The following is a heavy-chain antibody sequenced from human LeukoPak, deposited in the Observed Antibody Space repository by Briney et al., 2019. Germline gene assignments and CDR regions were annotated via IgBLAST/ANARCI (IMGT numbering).Heavy chain of an antibody. Sequence: GGSLRLSCAASGSTFSSYAMHWVRQAPGKGLEWVAVISYDGSNKYYADSVKGRFTISRDNSKNTLYLQMNSLRAEDTAVYYCAAADERGYSYGHITYWGQGTLVTVSS. V-gene: IGHV3-30-3*01. CDR1: GSTFSSYA. J-gene: IGHJ4*02. D-gene: IGHD5-18*01. CDR3: AAADERGYSYGHITY. CDR2: ISYDGSNK.